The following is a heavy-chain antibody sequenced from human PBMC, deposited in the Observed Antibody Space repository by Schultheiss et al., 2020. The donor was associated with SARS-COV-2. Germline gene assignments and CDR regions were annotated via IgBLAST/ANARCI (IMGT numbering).Heavy chain of an antibody. Sequence: GGSLRLSCAASGFTFSSYSMNWVRQAPGKGLEWVSSISSSSSYIYYADSVKGLFTISRDNAKNSLYLQMNSLRSEDTAVYSCARVLAAAGSGMDVWGQGTTVTVSS. V-gene: IGHV3-21*01. J-gene: IGHJ6*02. CDR3: ARVLAAAGSGMDV. CDR2: ISSSSSYI. D-gene: IGHD6-13*01. CDR1: GFTFSSYS.